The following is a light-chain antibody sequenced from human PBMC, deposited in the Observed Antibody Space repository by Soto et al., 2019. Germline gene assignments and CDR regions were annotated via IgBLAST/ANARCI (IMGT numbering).Light chain of an antibody. Sequence: AILVTHSPASLSRSLGKRRALTFRASQGIRNDLGWYQQKPGKAPKLLIYAASSLQSGVPSRFSGSGSGTAFTLTISSLQPDDSATYYCQQYNNRRKFGQGTKVDIK. CDR1: QGIRND. J-gene: IGKJ1*01. V-gene: IGKV1-6*01. CDR3: QQYNNRRK. CDR2: AAS.